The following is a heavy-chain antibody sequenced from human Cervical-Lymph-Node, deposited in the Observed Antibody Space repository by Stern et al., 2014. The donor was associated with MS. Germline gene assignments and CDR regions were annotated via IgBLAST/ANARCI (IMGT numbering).Heavy chain of an antibody. Sequence: VQLVESGGGLVQPGGSLRLSCSASGFTFSSYAMHWVRQAPGKGLEYVSAISSNGGSTYYADSVKGRFTISRDNSKNTLYLQMSSLRAEDTAVYYCVKAERYYDSSGLSDYWGQGTLVTVSS. CDR3: VKAERYYDSSGLSDY. CDR1: GFTFSSYA. J-gene: IGHJ4*02. D-gene: IGHD3-22*01. V-gene: IGHV3-64D*06. CDR2: ISSNGGST.